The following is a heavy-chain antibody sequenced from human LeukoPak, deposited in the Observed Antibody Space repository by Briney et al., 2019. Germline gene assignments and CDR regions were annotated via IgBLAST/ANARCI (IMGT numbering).Heavy chain of an antibody. CDR3: ARDLQARVALYSPDF. CDR2: INPDSGST. V-gene: IGHV1-46*01. Sequence: ASVKVSCKASGYTFTTYYMHWVRQAPGQGLEWMGIINPDSGSTNYAQNFQGRVTMTRDTSTSTVYMKLSSLRSEDTAVYYCARDLQARVALYSPDFWGQGTLVTVSS. CDR1: GYTFTTYY. J-gene: IGHJ4*02. D-gene: IGHD2-21*01.